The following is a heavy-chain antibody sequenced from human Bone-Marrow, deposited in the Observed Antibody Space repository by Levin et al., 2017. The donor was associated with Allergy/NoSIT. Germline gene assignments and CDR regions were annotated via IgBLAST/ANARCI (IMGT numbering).Heavy chain of an antibody. CDR3: ARDVAGSPHN. Sequence: GGSLRLSCAATGFSFTSYWINWVRQVPGQGLMWVSIMNPDGTRIGYADSVRGRFIISRDNARNTAYLQMNSLRAEDTGVYFCARDVAGSPHNWGQGTLVTVSP. CDR2: MNPDGTRI. V-gene: IGHV3-74*01. J-gene: IGHJ4*02. D-gene: IGHD3-10*01. CDR1: GFSFTSYW.